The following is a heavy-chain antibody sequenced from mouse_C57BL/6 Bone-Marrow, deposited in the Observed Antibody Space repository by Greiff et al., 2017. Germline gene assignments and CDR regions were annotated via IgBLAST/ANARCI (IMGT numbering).Heavy chain of an antibody. D-gene: IGHD2-3*01. CDR1: GYTFTDYY. CDR3: ARGGGWFSFAY. J-gene: IGHJ3*01. CDR2: INPNNGGT. Sequence: EVQLQQSGPELVKPGASVKISCKASGYTFTDYYMNWVKQSPGKSLEWIGDINPNNGGTSYNQKFKGKATVTVDKSSSTAYMELRSLTSEDSAVYYCARGGGWFSFAYWGQGTLVTVSA. V-gene: IGHV1-26*01.